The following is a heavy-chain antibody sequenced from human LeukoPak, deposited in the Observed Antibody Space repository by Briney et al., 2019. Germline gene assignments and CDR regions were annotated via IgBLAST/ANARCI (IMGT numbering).Heavy chain of an antibody. CDR3: AVCSGDFDY. CDR2: MNPNSGNT. CDR1: GYTLTTYD. V-gene: IGHV1-8*01. J-gene: IGHJ4*02. Sequence: ASVKVSCKASGYTLTTYDINWVRQATGQGLEWMGWMNPNSGNTGYAQKFQGRVTMTRNTSISTAYMELRSLRSEDTAVYYCAVCSGDFDYWGQGTLVTVSS. D-gene: IGHD2-15*01.